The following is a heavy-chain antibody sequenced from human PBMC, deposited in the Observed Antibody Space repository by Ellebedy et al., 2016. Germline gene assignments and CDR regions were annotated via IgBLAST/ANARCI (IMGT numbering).Heavy chain of an antibody. J-gene: IGHJ4*02. CDR1: GGSISSYY. D-gene: IGHD6-6*01. Sequence: SETLSLXXTVSGGSISSYYWSWIRQPPGKGLEWIGYIYYSGSTNYNPSLKSRVTISVDTSKNQFSLKLSSLTAADTAIYYCAKSLHYSSSSFFDFWGQGTLVTVSS. CDR2: IYYSGST. CDR3: AKSLHYSSSSFFDF. V-gene: IGHV4-59*12.